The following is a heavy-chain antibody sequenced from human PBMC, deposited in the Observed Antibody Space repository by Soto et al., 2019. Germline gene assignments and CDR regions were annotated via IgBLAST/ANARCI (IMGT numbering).Heavy chain of an antibody. Sequence: SVKVSCKASGFTFTSSAMQWVRQARGQRLEWIGWIVVGSGNTNHAQKFQERVTITRDMSTSTAYMELSSLRSEDTAVYYCAADPNWNDGYYYYYMDVWGKGTTVTVSS. CDR2: IVVGSGNT. CDR3: AADPNWNDGYYYYYMDV. D-gene: IGHD1-1*01. CDR1: GFTFTSSA. J-gene: IGHJ6*03. V-gene: IGHV1-58*02.